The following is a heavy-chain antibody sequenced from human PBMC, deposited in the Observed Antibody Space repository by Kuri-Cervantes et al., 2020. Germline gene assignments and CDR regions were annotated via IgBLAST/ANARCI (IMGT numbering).Heavy chain of an antibody. CDR2: IYHSGST. V-gene: IGHV4-38-2*01. CDR1: GYSISSGYY. J-gene: IGHJ4*02. Sequence: SETLSLTCAVSGYSISSGYYWGWIRQPPGKGLEWIGSIYHSGSTYYNPSLKSRVTISVDTSKNQFSLKLSSVTAADTAVYYCARGLSIAAAGILDYWGQGTLVTVSS. CDR3: ARGLSIAAAGILDY. D-gene: IGHD6-13*01.